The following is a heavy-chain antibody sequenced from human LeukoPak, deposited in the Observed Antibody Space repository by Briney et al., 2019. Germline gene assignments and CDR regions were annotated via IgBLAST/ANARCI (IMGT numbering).Heavy chain of an antibody. V-gene: IGHV1-18*01. J-gene: IGHJ6*02. CDR1: GYMFTSYG. CDR2: ISALNGDT. CDR3: ARDPPRGMDV. Sequence: ASVTVSCKASGYMFTSYGISWVRQAPGQGLEWLGWISALNGDTYLPQKFQGRVTMTRDTSTGTAYMELRSLKSDDTAVYYCARDPPRGMDVWGQGTTVTVSS.